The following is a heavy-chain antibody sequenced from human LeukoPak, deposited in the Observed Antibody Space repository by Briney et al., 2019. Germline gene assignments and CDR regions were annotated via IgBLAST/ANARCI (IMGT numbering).Heavy chain of an antibody. J-gene: IGHJ4*02. D-gene: IGHD6-13*01. CDR1: GGSISSYY. Sequence: SETLSLTCTVSGGSISSYYWSWIRQPPGKGLEWIGYIYYSGSTNYNPSPKSRVTISVDTSKNQFSLKLSSVTAADTAVYYCARVRGSSSWYSYFDYWGQGTLVTVSS. V-gene: IGHV4-59*01. CDR3: ARVRGSSSWYSYFDY. CDR2: IYYSGST.